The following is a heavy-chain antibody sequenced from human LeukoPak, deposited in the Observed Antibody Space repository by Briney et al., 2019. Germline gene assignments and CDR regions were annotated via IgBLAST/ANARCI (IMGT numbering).Heavy chain of an antibody. CDR2: ISWDATNT. CDR3: AKGHDSDGYYWALDY. Sequence: GGSLRLSCAVSGFTFHDFTMHWVRQAPGKGLEWVSLISWDATNTYYADSLKGRFTISRDNSKNSVYLQMNSLTTEDTALYYCAKGHDSDGYYWALDYWGQGTRVTVSS. D-gene: IGHD3-22*01. J-gene: IGHJ4*02. V-gene: IGHV3-43*01. CDR1: GFTFHDFT.